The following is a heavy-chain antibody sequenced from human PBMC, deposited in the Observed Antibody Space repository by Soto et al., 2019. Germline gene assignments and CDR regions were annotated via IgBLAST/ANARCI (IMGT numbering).Heavy chain of an antibody. D-gene: IGHD6-19*01. CDR2: INPNSGGT. Sequence: QVQLVQSGAEVKKPGASVKVSYKASGYTFTDYYMHWVRQAPGHGLEWMGWINPNSGGTNYAQKFQGRVTMTRDTSISTAYMELNRLRSDDTAVYYCARDQSPSSGWPGMDVWGQGTTVTVSS. V-gene: IGHV1-2*02. CDR1: GYTFTDYY. CDR3: ARDQSPSSGWPGMDV. J-gene: IGHJ6*02.